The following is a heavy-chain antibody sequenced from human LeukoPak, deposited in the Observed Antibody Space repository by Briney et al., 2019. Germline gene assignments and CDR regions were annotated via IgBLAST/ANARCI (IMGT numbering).Heavy chain of an antibody. CDR2: IYYSGST. V-gene: IGHV4-59*01. CDR1: GGSISSNY. Sequence: PSETLSLTCTVSGGSISSNYWNWIRQPPGKGLEWIGYIYYSGSTNYNPSLKSRVTISVDTSKNQFSLRLSSVTAADTAVYYCARDVRLAAAGNDWFDPWGQGTLVTVSS. D-gene: IGHD6-13*01. CDR3: ARDVRLAAAGNDWFDP. J-gene: IGHJ5*02.